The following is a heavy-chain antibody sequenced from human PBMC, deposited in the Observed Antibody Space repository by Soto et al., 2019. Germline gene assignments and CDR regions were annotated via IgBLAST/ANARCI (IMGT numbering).Heavy chain of an antibody. D-gene: IGHD3-10*01. J-gene: IGHJ5*02. CDR1: GGTFSSYA. Sequence: QVPLVQSGAEVKKPGSSVTVSCKASGGTFSSYAIHWVRQAPGQGLEWMGGIIPMYGPAKYAQRFQGRVTITADESTTTVYMELTSLTSQDTAVDYCARVASMVRGVIDNGFDPWGHGTLVTVSS. CDR3: ARVASMVRGVIDNGFDP. V-gene: IGHV1-69*01. CDR2: IIPMYGPA.